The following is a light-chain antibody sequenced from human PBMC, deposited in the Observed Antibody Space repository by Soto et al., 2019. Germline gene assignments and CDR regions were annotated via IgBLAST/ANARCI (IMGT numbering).Light chain of an antibody. J-gene: IGLJ1*01. Sequence: QSALTQPASVSGSPGQSVTISCTGTSSDVGAYKYVSWYQQHPDKAPKLMIYEVSNRPSGVSNRFSGSKSGNTASLTISGLQAEDETDYYCFSYASSGTYVFGTGTKVTVL. CDR2: EVS. CDR3: FSYASSGTYV. CDR1: SSDVGAYKY. V-gene: IGLV2-14*01.